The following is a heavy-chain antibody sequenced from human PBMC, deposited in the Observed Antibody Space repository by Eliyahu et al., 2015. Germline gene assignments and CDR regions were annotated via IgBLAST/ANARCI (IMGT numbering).Heavy chain of an antibody. CDR1: GGSISSGGYY. D-gene: IGHD2-2*01. CDR3: ARYCSSTSCRYFDY. V-gene: IGHV4-31*03. CDR2: IYYSGNT. J-gene: IGHJ4*02. Sequence: QVQLQESGPGLVKPSQTLSXTCTVSGGSISSGGYYWSWIRQPPGKGLEWIGYIYYSGNTYYNPSLKSRITISVDTSKNQFSLNLSSVTAADTAVYYCARYCSSTSCRYFDYWGQGTLVTVSS.